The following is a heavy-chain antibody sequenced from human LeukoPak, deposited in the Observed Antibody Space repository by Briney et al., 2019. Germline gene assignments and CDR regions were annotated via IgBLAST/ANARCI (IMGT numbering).Heavy chain of an antibody. CDR2: IIPILGIA. J-gene: IGHJ4*02. CDR3: AKEYGTPH. D-gene: IGHD4-17*01. V-gene: IGHV1-69*04. Sequence: SVKVSCKASGGTFSSYAISWGRQAPGQGLEWMGRIIPILGIANYARKFQGRVTITADKSTSTAYMELSSLRSEDTAVYYCAKEYGTPHWGQGTLVTVSS. CDR1: GGTFSSYA.